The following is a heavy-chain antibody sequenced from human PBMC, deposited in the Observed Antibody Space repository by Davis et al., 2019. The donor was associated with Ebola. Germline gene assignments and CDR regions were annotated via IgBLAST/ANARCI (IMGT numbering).Heavy chain of an antibody. V-gene: IGHV4-34*01. CDR3: ARHRGWFDP. J-gene: IGHJ5*02. CDR1: RGSFSGYY. Sequence: SETLSLTFAVYRGSFSGYYWSWIRQPPGKGLEWFGEINHSGSTNYSPSFQGHVTISADKSISTAYLQWSSLKASDTAMYYCARHRGWFDPWGQGTLVTVSS. CDR2: INHSGST.